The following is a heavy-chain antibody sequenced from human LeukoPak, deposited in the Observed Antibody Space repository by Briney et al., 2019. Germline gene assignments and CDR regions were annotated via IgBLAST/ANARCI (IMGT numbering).Heavy chain of an antibody. CDR3: AKDRTYQLLPDAFDI. V-gene: IGHV3-23*01. D-gene: IGHD2-2*01. CDR1: GFTFSSYA. J-gene: IGHJ3*02. Sequence: GGSLRLSCAASGFTFSSYAMSWVRQAPGKGLEWVSAISGSGGSTYYADSVKGRFTISRDNSKNTLYLQMNSLRAEDTAVYYRAKDRTYQLLPDAFDIWGRGTMVTVSS. CDR2: ISGSGGST.